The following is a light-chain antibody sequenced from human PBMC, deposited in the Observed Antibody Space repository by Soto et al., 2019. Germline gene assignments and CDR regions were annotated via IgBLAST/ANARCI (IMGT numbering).Light chain of an antibody. J-gene: IGKJ3*01. V-gene: IGKV3-20*01. CDR1: QSLRSSNY. CDR3: QQYDNSPFT. Sequence: EXVLTQSPGTLSLSPGERATLSCRASQSLRSSNYLAWYQQKPGQAPRLLIYDASSRATGIPDRFSGSGSGTDFTLTISRLEPEDFAVYYCQQYDNSPFTFGPGTKVDIK. CDR2: DAS.